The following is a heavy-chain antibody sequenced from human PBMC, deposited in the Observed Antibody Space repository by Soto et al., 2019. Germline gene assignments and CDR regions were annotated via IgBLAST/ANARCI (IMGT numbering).Heavy chain of an antibody. V-gene: IGHV3-73*01. CDR2: ILSKAGNYAT. Sequence: EVQLVESGGGLVQPGGSLKLSCAASGFIFSGSAVHWVRQASGKGLEWVGSILSKAGNYATAYPASMKGRFTISRNDSENTAFLQMNSLKTEDTAGYYCIRGGSPYYYDYWGQGTLVAVSS. J-gene: IGHJ4*02. CDR3: IRGGSPYYYDY. CDR1: GFIFSGSA.